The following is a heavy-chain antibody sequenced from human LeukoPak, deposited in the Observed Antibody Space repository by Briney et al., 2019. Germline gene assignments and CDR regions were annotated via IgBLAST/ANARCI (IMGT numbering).Heavy chain of an antibody. CDR2: IKEDGTET. CDR3: AKEGRSLQTY. J-gene: IGHJ4*02. V-gene: IGHV3-7*03. Sequence: GGSLRLSCAASGFMFSSNWMSWDRLAPGKGLEWVANIKEDGTETYYVDSVKGRFTISRDNAKNSLYLQMNSLRVEDTAVYYCAKEGRSLQTYWGQGTLVTVSS. CDR1: GFMFSSNW. D-gene: IGHD5-24*01.